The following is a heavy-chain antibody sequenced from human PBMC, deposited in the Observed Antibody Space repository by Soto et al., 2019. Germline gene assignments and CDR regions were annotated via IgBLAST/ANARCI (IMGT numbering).Heavy chain of an antibody. D-gene: IGHD3-22*01. CDR3: AKVFYYYDSSGYYYFDY. CDR1: GCTFSSYA. V-gene: IGHV3-23*01. J-gene: IGHJ4*02. CDR2: ISGSGSTI. Sequence: XGSLILSCAASGCTFSSYAVSWVRQAPGKGPEWISSISGSGSTIYYADSVKGRFTISRDNSKNTLYLQMSSLRAEDTAVYYCAKVFYYYDSSGYYYFDYWGQGPLVTVS.